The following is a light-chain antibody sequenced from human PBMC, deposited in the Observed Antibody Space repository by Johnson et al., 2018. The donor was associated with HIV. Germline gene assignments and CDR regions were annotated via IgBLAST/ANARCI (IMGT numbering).Light chain of an antibody. CDR3: GIWESSLSAYV. V-gene: IGLV1-51*02. J-gene: IGLJ1*01. CDR2: ENN. Sequence: QAVLTQPPSVSAAPGQKVTISCSGSSSDIGKNYVSWYQQLPGTAPKLLVYENNKRPSGIPDRFSGSKSGTSATLGITGLQTGDEAVYYCGIWESSLSAYVFGTGTKVTVL. CDR1: SSDIGKNY.